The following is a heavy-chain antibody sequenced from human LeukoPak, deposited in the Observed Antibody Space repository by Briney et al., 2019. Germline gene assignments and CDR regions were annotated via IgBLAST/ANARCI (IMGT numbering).Heavy chain of an antibody. CDR2: FDPEDGET. J-gene: IGHJ4*02. V-gene: IGHV1-24*01. Sequence: ASVKVSCKVSGYALTELSMHRVRQAPGKGLEWMGGFDPEDGETIYAQKFKGGVTMTEDTSTDTAYMELSSLRSEDTAVYYCATDMVRGVNRPFDYCGQGTLVTVSS. CDR1: GYALTELS. CDR3: ATDMVRGVNRPFDY. D-gene: IGHD3-10*01.